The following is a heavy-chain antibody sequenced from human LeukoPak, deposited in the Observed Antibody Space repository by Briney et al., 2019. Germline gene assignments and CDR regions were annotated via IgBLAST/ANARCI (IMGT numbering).Heavy chain of an antibody. CDR3: ARCPRSSSCDP. J-gene: IGHJ5*02. V-gene: IGHV1-18*01. Sequence: ASVKVSCKASGGTFSSYAISWVRQAPGQGLEWMGWISAYNGNTNYAQKLQGRVTMTTDTSTSTAYMELRSLRSDDTAVYYCARCPRSSSCDPWGQGTLVTVSS. CDR1: GGTFSSYA. CDR2: ISAYNGNT. D-gene: IGHD6-6*01.